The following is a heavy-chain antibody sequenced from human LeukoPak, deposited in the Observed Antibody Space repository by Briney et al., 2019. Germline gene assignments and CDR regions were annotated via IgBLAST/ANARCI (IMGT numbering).Heavy chain of an antibody. CDR1: GGTFSSYA. D-gene: IGHD3-22*01. CDR2: IIPIFGTA. CDR3: AGCSLYYYDSSGYPPAYYYYYYGMDV. Sequence: ASVKVSCKASGGTFSSYAISWVRQAPGQGLEWMGGIIPIFGTANYAQKFQGRVTITADKSTSTAYMALSSLRSEDTAVYYCAGCSLYYYDSSGYPPAYYYYYYGMDVWGQGTTVTVSS. V-gene: IGHV1-69*06. J-gene: IGHJ6*02.